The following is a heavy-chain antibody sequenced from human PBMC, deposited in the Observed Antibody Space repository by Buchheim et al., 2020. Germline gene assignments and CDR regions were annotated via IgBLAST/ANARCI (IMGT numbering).Heavy chain of an antibody. CDR2: ISYDGSNK. CDR3: AKVSPLKGPVTTFGIFDY. D-gene: IGHD4-17*01. Sequence: QVQLVESGGGVVQPGRSLRLSCAASGFTFSSYGMHWVRQAPGKGLEWVAVISYDGSNKYYADSVKGRFTISRDNSKNTLYLQMNSLRAEDTAVYYCAKVSPLKGPVTTFGIFDYWGQGTL. V-gene: IGHV3-30*18. CDR1: GFTFSSYG. J-gene: IGHJ4*02.